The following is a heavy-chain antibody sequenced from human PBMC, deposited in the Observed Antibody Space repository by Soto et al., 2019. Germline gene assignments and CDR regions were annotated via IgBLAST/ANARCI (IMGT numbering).Heavy chain of an antibody. CDR2: IIPIFGTA. V-gene: IGHV1-69*13. D-gene: IGHD6-19*01. Sequence: SVKVSCKASGGTFSSYAISWVRQAPGQGLEWMGGIIPIFGTANYAQKFQGRVTITADESTSTAYMELSSLRSEDTAVYYCARGMVSSGWFLAYWGQGPLVTVSS. CDR1: GGTFSSYA. J-gene: IGHJ4*02. CDR3: ARGMVSSGWFLAY.